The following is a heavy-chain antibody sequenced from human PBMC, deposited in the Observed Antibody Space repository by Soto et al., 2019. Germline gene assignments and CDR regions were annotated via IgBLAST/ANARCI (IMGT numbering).Heavy chain of an antibody. Sequence: QVQLVQSGAAVKKPGSSVKVSCKASGGTFSSYTISWVRQAPGQGLEWMGRIIPILGIANYAQKFQGRVTITADKSTSTAYMELSSLRSEDTAVYYCARGPYCSSTSCQSHWFDPWGQGTLVTVSS. J-gene: IGHJ5*02. CDR3: ARGPYCSSTSCQSHWFDP. CDR2: IIPILGIA. V-gene: IGHV1-69*02. CDR1: GGTFSSYT. D-gene: IGHD2-2*01.